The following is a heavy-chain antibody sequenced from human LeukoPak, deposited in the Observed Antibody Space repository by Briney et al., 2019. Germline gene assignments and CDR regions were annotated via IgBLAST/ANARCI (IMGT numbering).Heavy chain of an antibody. CDR1: GFTFSSYV. Sequence: GGPLSLPCPPPGFTFSSYVMFWVRQAPGKGLEYVSGVSSIGGSTYYADSVKGRFTISRDNSKNTLYLQMISLRPEDTAVYYCVKEGNGAFDIWGQGTMVTVSS. D-gene: IGHD2-8*01. V-gene: IGHV3-64D*09. CDR3: VKEGNGAFDI. CDR2: VSSIGGST. J-gene: IGHJ3*02.